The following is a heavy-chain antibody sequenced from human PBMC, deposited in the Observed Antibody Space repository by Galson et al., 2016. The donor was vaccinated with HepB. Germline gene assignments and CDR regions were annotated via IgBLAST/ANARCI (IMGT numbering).Heavy chain of an antibody. Sequence: YYWAWIRQPAGKGLEWIGSVYYSGDSYYNPSLKPRVTISVDTSRDQFSLRLTPVTAADTAVYYCARQGSSSAFDVWGLGTLVTVSS. CDR1: YY. CDR2: VYYSGDS. V-gene: IGHV4-39*01. J-gene: IGHJ5*02. CDR3: ARQGSSSAFDV. D-gene: IGHD6-25*01.